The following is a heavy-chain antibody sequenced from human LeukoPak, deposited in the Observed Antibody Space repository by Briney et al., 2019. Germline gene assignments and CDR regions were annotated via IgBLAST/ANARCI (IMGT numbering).Heavy chain of an antibody. D-gene: IGHD5-24*01. CDR3: ARLAATNPFDY. CDR2: INHSGST. Sequence: SETLSLTCAVYGGSFSGYYWSWIRQPPGKGLEWIGEINHSGSTNYNPSLKSRVTISVDTSKNQFSLKLSSVTAADTAVYYCARLAATNPFDYWGQGTLVTVSS. V-gene: IGHV4-34*01. CDR1: GGSFSGYY. J-gene: IGHJ4*02.